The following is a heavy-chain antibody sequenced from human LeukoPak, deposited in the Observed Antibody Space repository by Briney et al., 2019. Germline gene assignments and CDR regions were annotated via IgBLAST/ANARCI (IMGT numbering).Heavy chain of an antibody. V-gene: IGHV4-34*01. CDR1: GGSFSGYY. D-gene: IGHD6-6*01. J-gene: IGHJ4*02. CDR2: INHSGST. CDR3: ARWYSSSGYLDY. Sequence: SETLSLTCAVYGGSFSGYYWSWIRQPPGKGLEWIGEINHSGSTNYNPSLKSRVTISVDTSKNQFSLKLSSVTAADTALYYCARWYSSSGYLDYWGQGTLVTVSS.